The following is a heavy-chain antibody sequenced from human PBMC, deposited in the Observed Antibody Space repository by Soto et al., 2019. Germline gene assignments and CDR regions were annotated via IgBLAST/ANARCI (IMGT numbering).Heavy chain of an antibody. CDR3: ARDPPHGGTSSWDADS. V-gene: IGHV3-21*01. Sequence: EVRLVASGGGLVKPGGSLRLSCEASGFIFTTNSMNWVRQVPGKGLQWLSSISSSGTFKSYGDSVKGRFTISRDNAKNLLFLQMNNLSGEDTGLYYCARDPPHGGTSSWDADSWGPGTLVTVSS. CDR2: ISSSGTFK. D-gene: IGHD2-15*01. CDR1: GFIFTTNS. J-gene: IGHJ4*02.